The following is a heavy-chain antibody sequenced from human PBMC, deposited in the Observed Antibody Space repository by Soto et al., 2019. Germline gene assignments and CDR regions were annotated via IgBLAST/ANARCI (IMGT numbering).Heavy chain of an antibody. J-gene: IGHJ1*01. D-gene: IGHD4-17*01. CDR2: IYYSGST. V-gene: IGHV4-31*03. Sequence: QVQLQESGPGLVKPSQTLSLTGTVSGGSISSGGYYWSWIRQHPGKGLEWIGYIYYSGSTYYNPSLKSRVTISVDTSKNQFSLKLSSVTAAETAVYYCARSYGDYVRIYFQHWGQGTLVTVSS. CDR1: GGSISSGGYY. CDR3: ARSYGDYVRIYFQH.